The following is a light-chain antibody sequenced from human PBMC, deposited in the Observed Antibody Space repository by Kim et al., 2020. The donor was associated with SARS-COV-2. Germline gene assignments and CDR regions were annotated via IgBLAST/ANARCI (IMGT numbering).Light chain of an antibody. CDR3: QQYHSYLT. Sequence: SASVGDRVNIACRASQSISTYLAWYQLKPGKAPKVLIYRASTLPSGVPSRFSGSGSGTDFTLTISGLQPDDFAIYYCQQYHSYLTFGQGTKVDIK. CDR1: QSISTY. J-gene: IGKJ1*01. CDR2: RAS. V-gene: IGKV1-5*03.